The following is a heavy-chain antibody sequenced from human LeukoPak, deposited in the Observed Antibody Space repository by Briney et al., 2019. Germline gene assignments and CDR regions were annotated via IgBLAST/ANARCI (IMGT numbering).Heavy chain of an antibody. CDR1: GFTFSSYA. Sequence: GGSLRLPCAASGFTFSSYAMHWVRQAPGKGLEWVAVISYDGSNKYYADSVKGRFTISRENSKNTLYLQMNSLRAEDTAVYYCARVQSRYDSSGYYYYWGQGTLVTVSS. J-gene: IGHJ4*02. V-gene: IGHV3-30-3*01. CDR3: ARVQSRYDSSGYYYY. CDR2: ISYDGSNK. D-gene: IGHD3-22*01.